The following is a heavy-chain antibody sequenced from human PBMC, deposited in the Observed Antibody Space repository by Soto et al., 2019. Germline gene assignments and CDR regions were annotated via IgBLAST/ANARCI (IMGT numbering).Heavy chain of an antibody. D-gene: IGHD6-13*01. Sequence: EVQLVESGGGLVQPGESLRLSCAASGFTFSNYWMNWVRQAPGRGLEWVANIKPDGSDKYYVGSVKGRFSISRDNAKNSLFLQMNSLKVEDTAVYYCARSITAAGSHWGQGTLVTVSS. CDR3: ARSITAAGSH. CDR1: GFTFSNYW. CDR2: IKPDGSDK. V-gene: IGHV3-7*04. J-gene: IGHJ4*02.